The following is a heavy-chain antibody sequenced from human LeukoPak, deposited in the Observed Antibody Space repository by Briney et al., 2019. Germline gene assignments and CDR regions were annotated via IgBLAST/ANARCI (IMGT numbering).Heavy chain of an antibody. CDR1: GYSFTNYG. CDR3: AREREYDFWSGYRHWYFDL. CDR2: ISAYNGHT. J-gene: IGHJ2*01. Sequence: GASVKVSCKAAGYSFTNYGISWVRQDPGPGLGWMGWISAYNGHTKYVQKLQGRVSMTTDTSTSTVYMEPRSLRSDNTAVYYCAREREYDFWSGYRHWYFDLWGRGTLVTVSS. V-gene: IGHV1-18*01. D-gene: IGHD3-3*01.